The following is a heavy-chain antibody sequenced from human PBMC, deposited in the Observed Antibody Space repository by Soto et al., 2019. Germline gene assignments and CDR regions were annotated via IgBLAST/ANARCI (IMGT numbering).Heavy chain of an antibody. CDR1: GFTFSSYA. CDR2: ISGSGGST. D-gene: IGHD3-22*01. J-gene: IGHJ4*02. CDR3: AKDRDYYDSSGYYLLFDY. Sequence: GGSLRLSCAASGFTFSSYAMSWVRQAPGKGLEWVSAISGSGGSTYYADSVKGRFTISRDNSKNTLYLQMNSLRAEDTAVYYCAKDRDYYDSSGYYLLFDYWGQGTLVTVSS. V-gene: IGHV3-23*01.